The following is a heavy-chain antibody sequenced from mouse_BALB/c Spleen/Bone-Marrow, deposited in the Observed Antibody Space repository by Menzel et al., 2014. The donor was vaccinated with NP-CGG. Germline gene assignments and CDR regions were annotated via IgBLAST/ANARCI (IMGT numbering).Heavy chain of an antibody. Sequence: EVMLVESGAELVKPGASVKLSCTASGFNIKDTYMHWVKQRPEQGLEWTGRIDPANGNTKYDPKFQGKATITADTSSNTAYLQLSSLTSEDTAVYYCARIGYLYWGQGTLVTVSA. CDR3: ARIGYLY. V-gene: IGHV14-3*02. CDR2: IDPANGNT. J-gene: IGHJ3*01. CDR1: GFNIKDTY. D-gene: IGHD2-2*01.